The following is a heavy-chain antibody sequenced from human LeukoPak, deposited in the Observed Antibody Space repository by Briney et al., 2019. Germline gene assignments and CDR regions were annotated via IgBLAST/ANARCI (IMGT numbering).Heavy chain of an antibody. CDR3: ARGGSSRFPFLDY. D-gene: IGHD6-13*01. CDR1: GGSISSGDCY. CDR2: IYYSGST. V-gene: IGHV4-30-4*08. Sequence: PSQTLSLTCTVSGGSISSGDCYWSWIRQPPGKGLEWIGYIYYSGSTYYNPSLKSRVTISVDTSKNQFSLKLSSVTAADTAVYYCARGGSSRFPFLDYWGQGTLVTVSS. J-gene: IGHJ4*02.